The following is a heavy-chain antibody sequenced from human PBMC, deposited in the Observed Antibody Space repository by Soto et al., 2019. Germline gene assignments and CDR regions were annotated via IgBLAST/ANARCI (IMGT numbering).Heavy chain of an antibody. CDR2: IIPVFGII. D-gene: IGHD6-19*01. CDR3: AGGRIVVAGSSAYYGMDV. Sequence: QVQLVQSGAEVKKPGASVRVSCKASGYTFTHYYIHWVRQAPGQGLEWMGGIIPVFGIISYAQNFQGRVTITADESTSTAYMELSSLRVEDTAVYFCAGGRIVVAGSSAYYGMDVWGQGTAVTVSS. J-gene: IGHJ6*02. CDR1: GYTFTHYY. V-gene: IGHV1-69*13.